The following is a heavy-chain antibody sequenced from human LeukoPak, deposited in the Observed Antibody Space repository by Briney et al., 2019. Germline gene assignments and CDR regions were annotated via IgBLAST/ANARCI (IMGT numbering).Heavy chain of an antibody. D-gene: IGHD3-16*02. Sequence: GASVKVSCKASGYTFTSYDINWVRQATGQGLEWMGWMNPNSGNTGYAQKFQGRVTMTRNTSISTACMELSSLRSEDTAVYYCARVREVTFGGVILYYFDYWGQGTLATVSS. V-gene: IGHV1-8*01. CDR3: ARVREVTFGGVILYYFDY. CDR2: MNPNSGNT. J-gene: IGHJ4*02. CDR1: GYTFTSYD.